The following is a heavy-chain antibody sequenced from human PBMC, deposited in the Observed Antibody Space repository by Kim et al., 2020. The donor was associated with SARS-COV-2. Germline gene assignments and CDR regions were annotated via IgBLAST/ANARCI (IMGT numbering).Heavy chain of an antibody. Sequence: GESLKISCKGSGYSFTSYWIGWVRQMPGKGLEWMGIIYPGDSDTRYSPSFQGQVTISADKSISTAYLQWSSLKASDTAMYYCARTYYGSGAGYYYYGMDVWGQGTTVTVSS. CDR2: IYPGDSDT. J-gene: IGHJ6*02. CDR3: ARTYYGSGAGYYYYGMDV. V-gene: IGHV5-51*01. D-gene: IGHD3-10*01. CDR1: GYSFTSYW.